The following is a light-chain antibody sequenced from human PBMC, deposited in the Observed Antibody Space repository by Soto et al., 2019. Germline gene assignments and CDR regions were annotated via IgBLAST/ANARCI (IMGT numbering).Light chain of an antibody. CDR3: QQANSFPFT. Sequence: DIQMTQSPSSVSASVGDRVTITCRASQDIRTWLAWYQQKPGKAPKLLIYVSSSLQSGVPSRFSGSGSGTDFTLTISSLQHEDFATYYCQQANSFPFTFGPGTKVDLK. V-gene: IGKV1-12*02. CDR1: QDIRTW. CDR2: VSS. J-gene: IGKJ3*01.